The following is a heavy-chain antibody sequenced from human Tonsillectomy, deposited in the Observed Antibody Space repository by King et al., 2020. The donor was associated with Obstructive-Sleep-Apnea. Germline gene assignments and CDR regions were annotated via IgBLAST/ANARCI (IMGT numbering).Heavy chain of an antibody. Sequence: VQLVQSGGGVVQPGRSLRLSCAASGFTFRSYAMHWVRQAPGKGLEWVASISYDGSNKYYADSVKGRFTISRDNSKNTLFLQMNSLRAEDTAVYYCARVGGSGSYYDSYYFDYWGQGTLVTVYS. CDR1: GFTFRSYA. CDR3: ARVGGSGSYYDSYYFDY. J-gene: IGHJ4*02. V-gene: IGHV3-30-3*01. CDR2: ISYDGSNK. D-gene: IGHD3-10*01.